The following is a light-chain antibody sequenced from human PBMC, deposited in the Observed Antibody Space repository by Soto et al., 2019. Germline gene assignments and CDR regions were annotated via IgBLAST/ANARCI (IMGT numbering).Light chain of an antibody. V-gene: IGKV3-15*01. CDR3: QQYNNWPPLT. J-gene: IGKJ4*01. CDR2: GAS. Sequence: EIVMTQSPATLSVSPGERATLSCRASENLNTNLAWYQQRPGQPPRLLMYGASTRATGVPARFTGSGSGTDFTLTISSLQFEDSAVYYCQQYNNWPPLTFGGGTKVEIK. CDR1: ENLNTN.